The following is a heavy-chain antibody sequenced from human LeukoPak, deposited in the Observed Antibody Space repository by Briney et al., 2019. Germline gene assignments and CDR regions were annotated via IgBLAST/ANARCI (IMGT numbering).Heavy chain of an antibody. CDR1: GYTFTSYG. CDR3: ARDSSGYSYGPPFDY. J-gene: IGHJ4*02. D-gene: IGHD5-18*01. Sequence: ASVKVSCKASGYTFTSYGISWVRQAPGQGLEWMGWISAYNGNTNYAQKLQGRVTTTTDTSTSTAYMELRSLRSDDTAVYYCARDSSGYSYGPPFDYWGQGTLVTVSS. V-gene: IGHV1-18*01. CDR2: ISAYNGNT.